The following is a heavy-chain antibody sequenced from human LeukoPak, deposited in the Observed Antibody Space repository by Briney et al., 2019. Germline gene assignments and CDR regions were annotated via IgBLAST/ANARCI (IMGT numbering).Heavy chain of an antibody. CDR2: IYTSGST. CDR1: GGSISSGSYY. CDR3: ARGTMVRGTPYYYYYMDV. Sequence: SETLSLTCTVSGGSISSGSYYWSWIRPPARRGLEWIGRIYTSGSTNYNPSLMSRVTISVDPSKNQVSLKLSSVTAADTAVYYCARGTMVRGTPYYYYYMDVWGKGTTVTVSS. J-gene: IGHJ6*03. D-gene: IGHD3-10*01. V-gene: IGHV4-61*02.